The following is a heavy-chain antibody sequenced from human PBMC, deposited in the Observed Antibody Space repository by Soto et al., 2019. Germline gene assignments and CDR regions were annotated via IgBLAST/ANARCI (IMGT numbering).Heavy chain of an antibody. J-gene: IGHJ4*02. Sequence: PWGSLRLSGTASVFSCNDNYMAWVRQAPGKSPEWVAVIFTRGTAHYADSVTGRFTFSRDNSKRTLNLQLNNLRAEDTAVYYCTKLWGYYFESWGQGTLVTVSS. D-gene: IGHD3-22*01. V-gene: IGHV3-53*01. CDR2: IFTRGTA. CDR1: VFSCNDNY. CDR3: TKLWGYYFES.